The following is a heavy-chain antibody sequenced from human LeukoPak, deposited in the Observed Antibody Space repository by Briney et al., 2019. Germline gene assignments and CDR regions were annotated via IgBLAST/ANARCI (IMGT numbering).Heavy chain of an antibody. CDR1: GGSISSYY. CDR3: ARGLTDYYDSSGYDY. CDR2: IYTSGST. Sequence: SETLSLTCTVSGGSISSYYWSWIRQPAGKGLEWIGRIYTSGSTNCNPSLKSRVTMSVDTSKNQFSLKLSSVTAADTAVYYCARGLTDYYDSSGYDYWGQGTLVTVSS. D-gene: IGHD3-22*01. V-gene: IGHV4-4*07. J-gene: IGHJ4*02.